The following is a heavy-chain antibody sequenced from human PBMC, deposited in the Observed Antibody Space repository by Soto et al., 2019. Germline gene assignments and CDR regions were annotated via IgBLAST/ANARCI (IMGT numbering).Heavy chain of an antibody. CDR1: GYTLTELS. D-gene: IGHD3-10*01. V-gene: IGHV1-24*01. J-gene: IGHJ4*02. CDR2: FDPEDGET. Sequence: ASVKVSCKVSGYTLTELSMHWVRQAPGKGLEWMGGFDPEDGETIYAQKFQGRVTMTEDTSTDTAYMELSSLRSEDTAVYYCATDGLYYYGSGSYYGLDYWGQGTLVTVSS. CDR3: ATDGLYYYGSGSYYGLDY.